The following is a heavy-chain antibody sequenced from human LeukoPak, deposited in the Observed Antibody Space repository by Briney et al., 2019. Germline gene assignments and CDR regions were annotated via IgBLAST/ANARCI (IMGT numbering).Heavy chain of an antibody. CDR3: AREGGGPRWLDP. J-gene: IGHJ5*02. V-gene: IGHV4-4*07. D-gene: IGHD6-25*01. CDR2: INTSGSS. Sequence: PSETLSLTCTVSGGSISNYWSWIRQLAGKGLEWIGRINTSGSSNYNPSLRSRVTISVDTSKNQFSLNLSSVTAADTAVYYCAREGGGPRWLDPWGQGTLVTVSS. CDR1: GGSISNY.